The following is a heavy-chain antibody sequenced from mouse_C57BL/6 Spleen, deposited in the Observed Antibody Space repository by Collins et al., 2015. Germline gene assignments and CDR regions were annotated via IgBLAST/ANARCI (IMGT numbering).Heavy chain of an antibody. J-gene: IGHJ4*01. CDR2: ISYSGST. CDR3: AREGDYYAMDY. Sequence: DVQLQESGPGLVKPSQSLSLTCTVTGYSITSDYAWNWIRQFPGNKLDWMGYISYSGSTSYNPSLKSRISITRDTSKNQFFLQLNSVTTEDTATYYCAREGDYYAMDYWGQGTSVTVSS. CDR1: GYSITSDYA. V-gene: IGHV3-2*02.